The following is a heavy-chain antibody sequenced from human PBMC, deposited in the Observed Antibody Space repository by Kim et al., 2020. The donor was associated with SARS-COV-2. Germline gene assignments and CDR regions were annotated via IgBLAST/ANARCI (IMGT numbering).Heavy chain of an antibody. CDR3: AKDRYSSSSGWLGP. CDR2: ISWNSGSI. J-gene: IGHJ5*02. Sequence: GGSLRLSCAASGFIFDDYAMHWVRQAPGKGLEWVSGISWNSGSIVSADSVKGRFTISRDNAKNSLYLQLTSLRAEATALYFCAKDRYSSSSGWLGPWGQGHRVNVS. CDR1: GFIFDDYA. V-gene: IGHV3-9*01. D-gene: IGHD6-6*01.